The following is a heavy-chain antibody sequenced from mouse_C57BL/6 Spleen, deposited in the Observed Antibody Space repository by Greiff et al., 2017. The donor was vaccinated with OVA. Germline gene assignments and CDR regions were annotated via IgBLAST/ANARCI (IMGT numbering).Heavy chain of an antibody. CDR3: ARRDYYGSSQDIDV. V-gene: IGHV5-17*01. Sequence: EVQLVESGGGLVKPGGSLKLSCAASGFTFSDYGMHWVRQAPEKGLEWVAYISSGSSTIYYADTVKGRFTISRDNAKNTLFLQMTSLRSEDTAMYYCARRDYYGSSQDIDVWGTGTTVTVSS. D-gene: IGHD1-1*01. J-gene: IGHJ1*03. CDR1: GFTFSDYG. CDR2: ISSGSSTI.